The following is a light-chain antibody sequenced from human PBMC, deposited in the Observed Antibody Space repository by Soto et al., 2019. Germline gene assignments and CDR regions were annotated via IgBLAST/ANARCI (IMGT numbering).Light chain of an antibody. CDR2: AVS. J-gene: IGLJ1*01. Sequence: QSALTQPASVSGSPGQSITISCTGTSSDVGNYDYVSWYQQYPGKAPKLMSYAVSRRPSGVSNRFSGSKSGNTASLTSSGLQGEDEADYYCTSYTPGSTDVFGTGTKVT. CDR3: TSYTPGSTDV. V-gene: IGLV2-14*03. CDR1: SSDVGNYDY.